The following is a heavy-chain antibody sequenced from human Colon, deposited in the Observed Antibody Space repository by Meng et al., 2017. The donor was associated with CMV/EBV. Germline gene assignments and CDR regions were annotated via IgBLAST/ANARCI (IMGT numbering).Heavy chain of an antibody. CDR2: ISYDGSHE. J-gene: IGHJ5*02. V-gene: IGHV3-30-3*01. D-gene: IGHD2-2*01. CDR3: VRCSSTSCYRGNWFDP. CDR1: GFTFSNYA. Sequence: GGSLRLSCAASGFTFSNYAMHWVRQAPGKRLEWVAVISYDGSHEYYADSVRGRFTISRDNSKNTLYLQMNSLRAEDTAVYYCVRCSSTSCYRGNWFDPWGQGTLVTVSS.